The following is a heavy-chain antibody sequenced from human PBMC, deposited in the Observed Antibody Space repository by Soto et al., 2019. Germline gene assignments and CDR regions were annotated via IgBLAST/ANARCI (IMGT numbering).Heavy chain of an antibody. J-gene: IGHJ6*02. V-gene: IGHV4-30-4*01. CDR3: ARDRVVYCSSSGSYYYYGMDV. CDR2: IYYSGST. CDR1: GGSISSGDFC. D-gene: IGHD6-6*01. Sequence: PSETLSLTCTVSGGSISSGDFCWSWIRQPPGKGLEWIGYIYYSGSTYYNPSLTSRVTISVDTSKNQFSLKLSSVTAADTAVYYCARDRVVYCSSSGSYYYYGMDVRGQGTTVTVSS.